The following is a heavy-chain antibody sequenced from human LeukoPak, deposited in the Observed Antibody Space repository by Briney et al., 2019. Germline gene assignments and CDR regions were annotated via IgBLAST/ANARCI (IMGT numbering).Heavy chain of an antibody. CDR2: FSGSGVST. D-gene: IGHD2-2*01. V-gene: IGHV3-23*01. J-gene: IGHJ4*02. Sequence: GGSLRLSCAASGFTLRNYAMSWVRQAPGKGLEWVSAFSGSGVSTHYADSVKGRFTISRDNSKNTLYLQMNSLTAEDTAVYYCANLEGVPAAMFSFGIYWGQGTLVTVSS. CDR1: GFTLRNYA. CDR3: ANLEGVPAAMFSFGIY.